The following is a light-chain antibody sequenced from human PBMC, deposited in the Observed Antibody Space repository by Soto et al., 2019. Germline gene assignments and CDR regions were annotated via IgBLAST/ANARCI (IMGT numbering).Light chain of an antibody. J-gene: IGLJ2*01. CDR3: ETWDSNTRV. Sequence: QLLLTQSSSASASLGSSVKLTCTLSSGHSSYIIAWHQQQPGKAPRYLMKLEGSGSYNKGSGVPDRFSGSSSGADRYLTISNLQSEDEADYYCETWDSNTRVFGGGTKLTVL. V-gene: IGLV4-60*03. CDR2: LEGSGSY. CDR1: SGHSSYI.